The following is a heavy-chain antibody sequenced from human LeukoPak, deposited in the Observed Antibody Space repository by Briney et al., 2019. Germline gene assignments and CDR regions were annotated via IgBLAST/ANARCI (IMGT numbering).Heavy chain of an antibody. D-gene: IGHD3/OR15-3a*01. Sequence: QPGGSLRLSCAVSGITLSNYGMSWVRQAPGKGLEWVAGISDSGGSTKYADSVKGRFTIARDNRKNTLYLQMNSLRAEDTAVYFCAKRGVVIRVILVGFHKEAYYFECWGQGALVTVSS. CDR2: ISDSGGST. CDR1: GITLSNYG. V-gene: IGHV3-23*01. CDR3: AKRGVVIRVILVGFHKEAYYFEC. J-gene: IGHJ4*02.